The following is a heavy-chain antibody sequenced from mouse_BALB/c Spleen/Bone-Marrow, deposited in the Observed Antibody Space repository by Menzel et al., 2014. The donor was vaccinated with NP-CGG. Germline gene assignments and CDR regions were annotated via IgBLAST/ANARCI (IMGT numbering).Heavy chain of an antibody. CDR1: GFSLTNYG. D-gene: IGHD3-2*02. Sequence: VMLVESGPGLVAPSQSLSITCTVSGFSLTNYGVHWVRPPPGKGLEWLGVIWAGGSTNYNSALMSRLSISKDNSKSQVFLKMISLQTDDTAMYYCARVTSSAVGAMDYWGQGTSVTVSS. CDR3: ARVTSSAVGAMDY. J-gene: IGHJ4*01. CDR2: IWAGGST. V-gene: IGHV2-9*02.